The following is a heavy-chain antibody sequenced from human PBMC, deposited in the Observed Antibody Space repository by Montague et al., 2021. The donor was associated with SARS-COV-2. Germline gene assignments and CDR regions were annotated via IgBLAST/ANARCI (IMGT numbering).Heavy chain of an antibody. CDR1: GFSFNSSV. J-gene: IGHJ4*02. D-gene: IGHD2-15*01. CDR3: ARGPHYCSGGDCF. V-gene: IGHV3-30*04. CDR2: ISYDGNIK. Sequence: SLRLSCAASGFSFNSSVMHWVRQAPGKGLEWVAVISYDGNIKNYIDSVKGRFTISRDNSKNTLYLQMNGLRPDDTAVYYCARGPHYCSGGDCFWGQGALVTVSS.